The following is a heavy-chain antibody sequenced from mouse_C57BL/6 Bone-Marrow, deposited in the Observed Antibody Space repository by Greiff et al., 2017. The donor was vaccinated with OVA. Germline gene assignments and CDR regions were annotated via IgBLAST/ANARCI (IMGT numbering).Heavy chain of an antibody. CDR2: IYPGDGDT. D-gene: IGHD2-12*01. CDR3: ARLRRVYYYAMDY. V-gene: IGHV1-82*01. CDR1: GYAFSSSW. J-gene: IGHJ4*01. Sequence: QVQLQQSGPELVKPGASVKISCKASGYAFSSSWMNWVKQRPGKGLEWIGRIYPGDGDTNYNGKFKGKATLTADKSSSTAYMQLSSLTSEDSAVYFCARLRRVYYYAMDYWGQGTSVTVSS.